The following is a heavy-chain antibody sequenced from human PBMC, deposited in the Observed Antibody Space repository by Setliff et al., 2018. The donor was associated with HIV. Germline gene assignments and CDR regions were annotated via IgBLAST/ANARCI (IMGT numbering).Heavy chain of an antibody. CDR1: GYTFTNYD. D-gene: IGHD3-16*01. J-gene: IGHJ4*02. CDR2: MNPNTGDT. V-gene: IGHV1-8*02. CDR3: ARYEGVMTYAAYPLGH. Sequence: ASVKVSCKASGYTFTNYDINWVRQAAGQGLEWMAWMNPNTGDTGYAQKFRGRVTLTRNTSISTAYLELSSLRSEDTAMYYCARYEGVMTYAAYPLGHWGQGTLVTVSS.